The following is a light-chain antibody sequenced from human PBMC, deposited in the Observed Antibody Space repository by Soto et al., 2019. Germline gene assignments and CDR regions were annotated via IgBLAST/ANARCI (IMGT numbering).Light chain of an antibody. V-gene: IGKV3-20*01. J-gene: IGKJ1*01. CDR1: QSVSSDF. Sequence: DMVLTPSTGTLSLAPRATATRSCRDSQSVSSDFLAWYQHKPGQAPRLLIYGASSRATGIPVRFSGSGSGTDFTLTISRLEPEDFAVYYCQQYGNSPLTFGQGTKVEI. CDR2: GAS. CDR3: QQYGNSPLT.